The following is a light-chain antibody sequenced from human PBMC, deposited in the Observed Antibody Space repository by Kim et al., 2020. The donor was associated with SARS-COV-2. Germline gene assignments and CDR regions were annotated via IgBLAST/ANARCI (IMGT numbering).Light chain of an antibody. CDR3: QSYDSSLSGSV. V-gene: IGLV1-40*01. CDR1: SSNIGTVYD. CDR2: GNS. J-gene: IGLJ3*02. Sequence: QRVTTSCTGSSSNIGTVYDVHWYQQLPGTAPKLLIYGNSNRPSGVPDRFSGSKSGTSASLAITGLQAEDEADYYCQSYDSSLSGSVFGGGTQLTVL.